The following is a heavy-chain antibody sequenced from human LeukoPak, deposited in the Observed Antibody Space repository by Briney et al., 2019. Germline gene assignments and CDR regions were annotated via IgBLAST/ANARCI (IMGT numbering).Heavy chain of an antibody. D-gene: IGHD5-18*01. CDR2: IYYSGST. CDR3: ARVIGYSHCYYDY. Sequence: KYSETLSLTCTRSGGSISSYYWSWIRDHPGKGLEWIGYIYYSGSTNSNPTLMRRVTRSVDTNKNQCSLKLSSVTAADTAGFYCARVIGYSHCYYDYWGQGTLVTVSS. J-gene: IGHJ4*02. CDR1: GGSISSYY. V-gene: IGHV4-59*01.